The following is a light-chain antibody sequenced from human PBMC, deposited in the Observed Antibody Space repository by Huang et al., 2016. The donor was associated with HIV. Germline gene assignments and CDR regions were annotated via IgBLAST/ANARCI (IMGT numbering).Light chain of an antibody. CDR2: DAS. V-gene: IGKV3-11*01. CDR1: QSVHSY. J-gene: IGKJ4*01. CDR3: QQRSAWPLT. Sequence: EIVLTQSPATLSLSPGERATLPGRASQSVHSYLAWYQQKPGQAPRLLIYDASNRASGIPARFSGSGSGTDFTLTISNLQSEDFAVYYCQQRSAWPLTFGGGTKVEI.